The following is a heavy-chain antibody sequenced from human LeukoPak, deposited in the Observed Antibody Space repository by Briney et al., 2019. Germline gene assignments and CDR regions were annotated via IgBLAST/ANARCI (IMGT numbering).Heavy chain of an antibody. CDR3: ARILDYYYYGMDV. CDR2: ISAYNGNT. J-gene: IGHJ6*02. Sequence: ASVKVSCKASGYTFTSYGISWVRQAPGQGLEWMGWISAYNGNTNYAQKLQGRVTMTTDTSTGTAYMELRSLRSDDTAVYYCARILDYYYYGMDVWGQGTTVTVSS. V-gene: IGHV1-18*01. D-gene: IGHD2-8*02. CDR1: GYTFTSYG.